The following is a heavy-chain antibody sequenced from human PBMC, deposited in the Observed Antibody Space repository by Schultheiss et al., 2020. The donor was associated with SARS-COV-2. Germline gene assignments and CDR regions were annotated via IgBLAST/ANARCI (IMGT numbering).Heavy chain of an antibody. CDR1: GFTFSSYG. V-gene: IGHV3-33*01. CDR3: TTSAQPYSSSWY. J-gene: IGHJ4*02. CDR2: IWYDGSNK. D-gene: IGHD6-13*01. Sequence: GGSLRLSCAASGFTFSSYGMHWVRQAPGKGLEWVAVIWYDGSNKYYADSVKGRFTISRDNSKNTLYLQMDSLQIEDTAVYFCTTSAQPYSSSWYWGQGTLVTVSS.